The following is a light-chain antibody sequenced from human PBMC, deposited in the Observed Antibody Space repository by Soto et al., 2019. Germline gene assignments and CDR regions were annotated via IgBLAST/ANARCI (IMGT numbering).Light chain of an antibody. CDR3: KSYAGSNTYV. CDR2: EVV. CDR1: KSDIGVYDF. J-gene: IGLJ1*01. Sequence: QSGLTQPPSASGSPGQPVTISCTGTKSDIGVYDFVSWYQHHPGKAPRLIIYEVVQRPSGVPDRFSGSKSGNTASLAVSGLQAADEADYFCKSYAGSNTYVFGSGTKVTVL. V-gene: IGLV2-8*01.